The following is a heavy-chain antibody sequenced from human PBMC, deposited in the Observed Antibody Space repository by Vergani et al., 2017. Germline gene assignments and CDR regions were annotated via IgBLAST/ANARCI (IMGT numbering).Heavy chain of an antibody. CDR3: ATTPSRLDYYYYYMDV. CDR1: GFTFSSYG. Sequence: QVQLVESGGGVVQPGRSLRLSCAASGFTFSSYGMHWVRQAPGQGLEWMGGIIPIFGTANYAQKFQGRVTITADESTSTAYMELSSLRSEDTAVYYCATTPSRLDYYYYYMDVWGKGTTVTVSS. V-gene: IGHV1-69*01. J-gene: IGHJ6*03. D-gene: IGHD2-21*01. CDR2: IIPIFGTA.